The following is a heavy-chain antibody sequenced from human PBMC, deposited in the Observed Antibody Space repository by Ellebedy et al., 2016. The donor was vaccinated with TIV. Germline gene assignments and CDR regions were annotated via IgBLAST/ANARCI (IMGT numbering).Heavy chain of an antibody. Sequence: GGSLRLSCAASGFTVSSNYMSWVRQAPGKGLEWVSVIYSGGSTYYADSVKGRFTISRDNSKNTLYLQMNSLRAEDTAVYYCARGGMYYDILTGYLIDYWGQGTLVTVSS. CDR3: ARGGMYYDILTGYLIDY. J-gene: IGHJ4*02. D-gene: IGHD3-9*01. CDR1: GFTVSSNY. CDR2: IYSGGST. V-gene: IGHV3-53*01.